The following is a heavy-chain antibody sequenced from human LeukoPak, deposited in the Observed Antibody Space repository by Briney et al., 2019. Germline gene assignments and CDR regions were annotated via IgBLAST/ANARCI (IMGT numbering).Heavy chain of an antibody. CDR3: ARDHNWGFDY. J-gene: IGHJ4*02. CDR2: ISSTGVI. Sequence: GGSLRLSCAASGFTFSDYPMDWVRQTPGKGLEWVSYISSTGVIYYADSVRGRFSISRDNAMNSVYMQKNSLRAEDTALYYCARDHNWGFDYWGRGTLVTVSS. D-gene: IGHD7-27*01. CDR1: GFTFSDYP. V-gene: IGHV3-69-1*01.